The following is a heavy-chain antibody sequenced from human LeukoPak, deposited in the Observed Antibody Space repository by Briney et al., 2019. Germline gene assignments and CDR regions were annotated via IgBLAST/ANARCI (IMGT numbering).Heavy chain of an antibody. CDR1: GYTFTGYY. Sequence: GASVKVSCKASGYTFTGYYMHWVRQAPGQGLEWMGWINPNSGGTNYAQKFQGWVTITRDKAISTAYMELSRLRSDDTAVYYCARDHGYEFDYWGQGTLVTVSS. D-gene: IGHD2-2*03. CDR3: ARDHGYEFDY. CDR2: INPNSGGT. V-gene: IGHV1-2*04. J-gene: IGHJ4*02.